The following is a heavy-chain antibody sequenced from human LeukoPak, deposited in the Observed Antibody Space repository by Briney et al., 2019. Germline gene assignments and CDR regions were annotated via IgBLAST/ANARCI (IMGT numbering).Heavy chain of an antibody. D-gene: IGHD3-3*01. V-gene: IGHV3-23*01. J-gene: IGHJ4*02. Sequence: PGGSLRLSCAASGFTFSSYSMNWVRQAPGKGLEWVSAISGSGGSTYYADSVKGRFTISRDNSKNTLYLQMNSLRAEDTAVYYCAKTYDFWSGYFLYWGQGTLVTVSS. CDR2: ISGSGGST. CDR3: AKTYDFWSGYFLY. CDR1: GFTFSSYS.